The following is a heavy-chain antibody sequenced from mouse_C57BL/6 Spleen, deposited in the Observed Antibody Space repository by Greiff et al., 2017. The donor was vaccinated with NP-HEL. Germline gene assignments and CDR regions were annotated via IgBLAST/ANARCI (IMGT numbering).Heavy chain of an antibody. CDR2: INPGSGGT. CDR3: ARDGITTVASPGAMDY. Sequence: QVQLQQSGAELVRPGTSVKVSCKASGYAFTNYLIEWVKQRPGQGLEWIGVINPGSGGTNYNEKFKGKATLTADKSSSTAYMQLSSLTSEDSAVYFCARDGITTVASPGAMDYWGQGTSVTVSS. D-gene: IGHD1-1*01. J-gene: IGHJ4*01. CDR1: GYAFTNYL. V-gene: IGHV1-54*01.